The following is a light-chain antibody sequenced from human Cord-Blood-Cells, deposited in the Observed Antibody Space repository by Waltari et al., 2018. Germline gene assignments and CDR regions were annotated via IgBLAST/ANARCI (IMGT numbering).Light chain of an antibody. J-gene: IGKJ3*01. CDR2: WAS. Sequence: DIVMTQSPDSLAVSLGERATINCKSSQRVLYSSNNKNYLAWYQQKPGQPPKLLIYWASTRESGVPDRFSGSGSGTDFTLTSSSLQAEDVAVYYCQQYYSLLTFGPGTKVDIQ. CDR1: QRVLYSSNNKNY. V-gene: IGKV4-1*01. CDR3: QQYYSLLT.